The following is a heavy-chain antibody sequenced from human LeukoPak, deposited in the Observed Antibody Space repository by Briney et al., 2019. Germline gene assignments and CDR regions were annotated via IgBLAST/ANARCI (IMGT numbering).Heavy chain of an antibody. CDR2: IYYSGST. D-gene: IGHD6-6*01. CDR1: GGSISSSSYY. J-gene: IGHJ4*02. CDR3: ASIPSYYFDY. Sequence: PSETLSLTCTVSGGSISSSSYYWGWIRQPPGKGLEWIGSIYYSGSTYYNPSLKSRVTISVDRSKNQFSLKLSSVTAADTAVYYCASIPSYYFDYWGQGTLVTVSS. V-gene: IGHV4-39*07.